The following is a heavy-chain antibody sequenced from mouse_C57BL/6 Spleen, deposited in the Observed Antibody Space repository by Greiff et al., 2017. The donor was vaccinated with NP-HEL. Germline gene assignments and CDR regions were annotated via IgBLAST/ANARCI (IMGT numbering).Heavy chain of an antibody. D-gene: IGHD1-1*01. CDR1: GYTFTSYW. CDR3: ARSYYYGSSYAWLAY. J-gene: IGHJ3*01. Sequence: QVQLKQPGAELVRPGSSVKLSCKASGYTFTSYWMDWVKQRPGQGLEWIGNIYPSDSETHYNQKFKDKATLTVDKSSSTAYMQLSSLTSEDSAVYYCARSYYYGSSYAWLAYWGQGTLVTVSA. V-gene: IGHV1-61*01. CDR2: IYPSDSET.